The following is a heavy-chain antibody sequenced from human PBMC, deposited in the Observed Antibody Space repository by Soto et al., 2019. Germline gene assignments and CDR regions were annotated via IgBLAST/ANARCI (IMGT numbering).Heavy chain of an antibody. J-gene: IGHJ6*02. CDR1: GFDFSDFH. CDR3: ARDSQVLLWFGDPSGGMDV. D-gene: IGHD3-10*01. Sequence: VGSLRLSCVASGFDFSDFHISWVRQAPGKGLEWISYISSSLGHTDYAGSVKGRFTISRDNSKNTLYLQMNSLRAEDTAVYYCARDSQVLLWFGDPSGGMDVWGQGTTVTVSS. CDR2: ISSSLGHT. V-gene: IGHV3-11*05.